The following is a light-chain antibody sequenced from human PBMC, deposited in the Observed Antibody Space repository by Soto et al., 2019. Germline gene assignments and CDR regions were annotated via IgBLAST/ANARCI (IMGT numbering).Light chain of an antibody. CDR1: QSISSY. Sequence: IQMTQSPSSLSASVGDRVTITCRASQSISSYLNWYQQKPGKAPKFLIYAASSLQSGVPSRFSGSRSGTDFTLTISSLQPEDFATYFCQQTYSTPLTFGGGTKVDIK. J-gene: IGKJ4*01. CDR3: QQTYSTPLT. CDR2: AAS. V-gene: IGKV1-39*01.